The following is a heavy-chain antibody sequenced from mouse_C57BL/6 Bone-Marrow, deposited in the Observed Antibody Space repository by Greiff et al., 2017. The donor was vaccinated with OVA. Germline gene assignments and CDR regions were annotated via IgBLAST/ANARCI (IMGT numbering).Heavy chain of an antibody. CDR2: IDPSDSGT. Sequence: QVQLQQPGAELVRPGSSVKLSCKASGYTFTSYWMHWVKQRPIQGLEWIGNIDPSDSGTHYNQKFKDKATLTVDKSSSTAYMQLSSLTSEDSAVFYCARARYGTPCAYWGQGTLVTVSA. CDR3: ARARYGTPCAY. V-gene: IGHV1-52*01. CDR1: GYTFTSYW. J-gene: IGHJ3*01. D-gene: IGHD2-1*01.